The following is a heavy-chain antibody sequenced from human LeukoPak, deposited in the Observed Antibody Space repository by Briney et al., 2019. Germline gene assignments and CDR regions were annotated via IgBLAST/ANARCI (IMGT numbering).Heavy chain of an antibody. J-gene: IGHJ4*02. D-gene: IGHD2-15*01. CDR3: AKIASDYSGPSDY. CDR2: TRTDGSKQ. Sequence: GGSLRLSCAASRLTFSSYGMHWVRQAPGKGLEWVAFTRTDGSKQYYAESVKGRFTISRDNSKNTLYLEMNSLRAEDTAIYYCAKIASDYSGPSDYWGQGTLVTVSS. V-gene: IGHV3-30*02. CDR1: RLTFSSYG.